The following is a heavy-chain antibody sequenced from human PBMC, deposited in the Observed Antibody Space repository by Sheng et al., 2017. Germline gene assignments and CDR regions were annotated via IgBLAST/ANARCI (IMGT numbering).Heavy chain of an antibody. CDR2: IYHSGTT. D-gene: IGHD3-22*01. CDR1: GFSISSYY. V-gene: IGHV4-38-2*02. Sequence: QVQLQESGPGLVKPSETLSLTCTVSGFSISSYYWDWIRQPPGKGLEWIGSIYHSGTTYYNPSLKSRITISEDTSKNQFSLKLTSVTAADTAVYYCARRWGYYDYFDYWGQGTLVTVSS. CDR3: ARRWGYYDYFDY. J-gene: IGHJ4*02.